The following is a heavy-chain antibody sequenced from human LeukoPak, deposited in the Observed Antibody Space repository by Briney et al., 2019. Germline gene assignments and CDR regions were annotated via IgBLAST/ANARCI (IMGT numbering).Heavy chain of an antibody. D-gene: IGHD1-26*01. CDR3: ARFRRYYGD. V-gene: IGHV4-59*11. CDR1: GGSISSHY. Sequence: SETLSPTCTVSGGSISSHYWSWIRQPPGKGLEWIGYIYYSGSTNYNPSLKSRVTISVDTSKNQFSLKLSSVTAADTAVYYCARFRRYYGDWGQGTLVTVSS. J-gene: IGHJ4*02. CDR2: IYYSGST.